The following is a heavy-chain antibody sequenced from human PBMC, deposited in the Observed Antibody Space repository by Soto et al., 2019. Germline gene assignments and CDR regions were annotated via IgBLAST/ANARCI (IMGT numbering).Heavy chain of an antibody. CDR1: GFTFSGYS. J-gene: IGHJ5*02. V-gene: IGHV3-21*01. CDR3: ARGYDILTGYLDP. D-gene: IGHD3-9*01. CDR2: ISSSSSYI. Sequence: GGSLRLSCAASGFTFSGYSMNWVRQAPGKGLEWVSSISSSSSYIYYADSVKGRFTISRDNAKNSLYLQMNSLRAEDTAVYYCARGYDILTGYLDPWGQGTLVTVSS.